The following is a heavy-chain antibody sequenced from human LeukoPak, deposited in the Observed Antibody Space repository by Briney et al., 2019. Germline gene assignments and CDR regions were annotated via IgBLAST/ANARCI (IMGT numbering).Heavy chain of an antibody. CDR1: GGSISSYY. J-gene: IGHJ4*02. D-gene: IGHD2/OR15-2a*01. CDR2: IYYSGST. Sequence: SETLSLTCTVSGGSISSYYWSWIRQPPGKGLEWIGYIYYSGSTNYNPSLKSRVTISVDTSKNQFSLKLSFVTAADTAVYYCARHPISSGVFDYWGQGTLVTVSS. V-gene: IGHV4-59*08. CDR3: ARHPISSGVFDY.